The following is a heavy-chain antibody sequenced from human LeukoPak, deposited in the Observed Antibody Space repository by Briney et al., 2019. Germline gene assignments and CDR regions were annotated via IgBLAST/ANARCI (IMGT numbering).Heavy chain of an antibody. CDR3: ARDRRMEVGATDGNDY. D-gene: IGHD1-26*01. CDR2: IIPIFGTA. CDR1: GGTFSSYA. J-gene: IGHJ4*02. Sequence: SVKVSCKASGGTFSSYAISWVRQAPGQGLEWMGRIIPIFGTANYAQKFQGRVTITTDESTSTAYMELSSLRSEDTAVYYCARDRRMEVGATDGNDYWGQGTLVTVSS. V-gene: IGHV1-69*05.